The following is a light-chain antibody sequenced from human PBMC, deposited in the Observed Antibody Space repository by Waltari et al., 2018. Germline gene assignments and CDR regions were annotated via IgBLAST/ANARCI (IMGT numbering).Light chain of an antibody. Sequence: DIVMTQSPDSLAVSPGERATINCRSSQSLLFTSNNKNYLSWYQNKAGQPPRLLLYWASTREAGVPDRFSGGGSGTEFTLSISSLQAEDVADYYCQQYYNTPLTFGGGTKVDI. CDR3: QQYYNTPLT. CDR2: WAS. V-gene: IGKV4-1*01. CDR1: QSLLFTSNNKNY. J-gene: IGKJ4*01.